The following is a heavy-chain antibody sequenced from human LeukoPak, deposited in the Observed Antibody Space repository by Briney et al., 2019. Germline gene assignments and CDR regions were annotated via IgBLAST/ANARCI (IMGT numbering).Heavy chain of an antibody. J-gene: IGHJ6*03. CDR3: ARGITGTTACYYYMDV. CDR2: IIPIFGTA. CDR1: GGTFSSYA. V-gene: IGHV1-69*05. D-gene: IGHD1-14*01. Sequence: GASVKVSCKASGGTFSSYAISWVRQAPGQGLEWMGGIIPIFGTANYAQKFQGRVTITTDESTSTAYMELSSLRSEDTAVYYCARGITGTTACYYYMDVWGKGTTVTVSS.